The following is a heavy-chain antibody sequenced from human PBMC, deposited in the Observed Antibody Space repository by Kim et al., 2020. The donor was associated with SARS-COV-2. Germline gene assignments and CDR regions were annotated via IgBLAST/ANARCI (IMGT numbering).Heavy chain of an antibody. CDR3: ARAFSGSWYFDY. Sequence: GGSLRLSCAASGFTFSSYGMHWVRQAPGKGLEWVAVIWYDGSNKYYADSVKGRFTISRDNSKNTLYLQMNSLRAEDTAVYYCARAFSGSWYFDYWGQGTLVTVSS. J-gene: IGHJ4*02. V-gene: IGHV3-33*01. D-gene: IGHD6-13*01. CDR1: GFTFSSYG. CDR2: IWYDGSNK.